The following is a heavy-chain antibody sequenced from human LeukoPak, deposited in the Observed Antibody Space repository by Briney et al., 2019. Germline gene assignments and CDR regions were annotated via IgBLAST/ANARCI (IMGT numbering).Heavy chain of an antibody. D-gene: IGHD4-17*01. CDR2: IFTSGNT. CDR1: GDSINIYY. CDR3: ATSTVTSQNSYHYIDV. J-gene: IGHJ6*03. V-gene: IGHV4-4*07. Sequence: SETLSLTCTASGDSINIYYWGWIRQPAGKGLEWIGRIFTSGNTNYNPSLKSRLTLSVDKSKNQFSLKLNSVTAADTAMYYCATSTVTSQNSYHYIDVWGKGTTVTVSS.